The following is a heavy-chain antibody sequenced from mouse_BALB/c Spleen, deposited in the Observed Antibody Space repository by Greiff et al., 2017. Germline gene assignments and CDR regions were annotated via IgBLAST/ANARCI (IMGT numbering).Heavy chain of an antibody. Sequence: EVMLVESGGGLVQPGGSLRLSCATSGFTFTDYYMSWVRQPPGKALEWLGFIRNKANGYTTEYSASVKGRFTISRDNSRSILYLQMNTLRAEDSATYYCARTLLYAMDYWGQGTSVTVSS. V-gene: IGHV7-3*02. CDR2: IRNKANGYTT. CDR3: ARTLLYAMDY. CDR1: GFTFTDYY. J-gene: IGHJ4*01.